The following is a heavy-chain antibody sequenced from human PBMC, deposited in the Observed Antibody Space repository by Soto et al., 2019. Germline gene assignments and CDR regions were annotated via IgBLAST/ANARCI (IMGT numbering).Heavy chain of an antibody. CDR3: GISVSYSSGWSPFDY. D-gene: IGHD6-19*01. J-gene: IGHJ4*02. CDR2: ISSSSYI. Sequence: PGGSLRLSCAASGFTFSSYSMNRVRQAPGKGLEWVSSISSSSYIYYADSVKGRFTISRDNAKNSLYLQMNSLRAEDTAVYYCGISVSYSSGWSPFDYWGQGTLVTVSS. V-gene: IGHV3-21*01. CDR1: GFTFSSYS.